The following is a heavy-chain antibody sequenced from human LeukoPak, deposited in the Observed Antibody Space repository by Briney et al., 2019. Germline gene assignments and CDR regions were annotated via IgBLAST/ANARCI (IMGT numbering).Heavy chain of an antibody. D-gene: IGHD3-22*01. CDR3: AREDYYDSGSFDP. CDR2: INPHSGKT. CDR1: GYPFSNYD. V-gene: IGHV1-8*01. J-gene: IGHJ5*02. Sequence: GASVKVSCKTSGYPFSNYDINWVRQATGQGLEWMGWINPHSGKTGYAQKFQGRVTMTRNTSISTAYMELSSLRSEDTAVYYCAREDYYDSGSFDPWGQGTLVTVSS.